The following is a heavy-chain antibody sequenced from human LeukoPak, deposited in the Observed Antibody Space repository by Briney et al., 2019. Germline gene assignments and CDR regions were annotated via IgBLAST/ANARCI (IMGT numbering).Heavy chain of an antibody. D-gene: IGHD1-20*01. CDR1: GGSISSSSYY. CDR2: IYYSGST. V-gene: IGHV4-39*01. Sequence: PSETLSPTCAVSGGSISSSSYYWGWIRQSPGKGLEWIGSIYYSGSTYYNPSLKSRVTISVDTSKNQFSLKLSSVTAADTAVYYCARRGITTAQLDWFDPWGQETLVTVSS. CDR3: ARRGITTAQLDWFDP. J-gene: IGHJ5*02.